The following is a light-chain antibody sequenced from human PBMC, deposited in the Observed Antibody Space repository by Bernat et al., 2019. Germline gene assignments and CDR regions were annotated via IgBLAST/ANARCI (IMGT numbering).Light chain of an antibody. J-gene: IGLJ3*02. CDR2: EVS. Sequence: QSALTQPASVSGSPGQSITISCTGTSSDVGSYNLVSWYQQHPGKAPKLTIYEVSKRPPGVSNRFSGSKSGNTASLTISGLQAEDEADDYCCSYAGSSTWVFGGGTKLTVL. CDR3: CSYAGSSTWV. CDR1: SSDVGSYNL. V-gene: IGLV2-23*02.